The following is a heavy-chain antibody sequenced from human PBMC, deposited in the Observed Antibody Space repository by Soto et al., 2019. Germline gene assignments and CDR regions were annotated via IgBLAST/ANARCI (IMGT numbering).Heavy chain of an antibody. J-gene: IGHJ6*02. CDR2: IYYSGST. CDR1: GGSISSGGYY. V-gene: IGHV4-31*03. CDR3: ARDHYYGSGSYANDYYGMDV. D-gene: IGHD3-10*01. Sequence: QVQLQESGPGLVKPSQTLSLTCTVSGGSISSGGYYWSWIRQHPGKGLEWIGYIYYSGSTYYNPSXXXRDTISVDTSXXQXSXXRSPVTAADTAAYYCARDHYYGSGSYANDYYGMDVWGQGTTVTVSS.